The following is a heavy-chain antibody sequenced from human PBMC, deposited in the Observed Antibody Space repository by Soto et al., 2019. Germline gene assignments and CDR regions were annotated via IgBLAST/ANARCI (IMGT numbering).Heavy chain of an antibody. Sequence: GESLKISCKCIGYSFTTHWIGWVRQTPGKGLEGMGIFDPVNSAARYSTSFEGQVVISADTSDSTAFLQWSSLKPSDTAVYYCARRTSTSCWRHYFDYWGQGALVTVSS. V-gene: IGHV5-51*01. J-gene: IGHJ4*02. CDR1: GYSFTTHW. CDR2: FDPVNSAA. CDR3: ARRTSTSCWRHYFDY. D-gene: IGHD2-2*01.